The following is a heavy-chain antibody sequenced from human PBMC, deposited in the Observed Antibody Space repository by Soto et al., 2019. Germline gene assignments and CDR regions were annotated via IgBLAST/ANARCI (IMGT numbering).Heavy chain of an antibody. J-gene: IGHJ4*02. CDR1: GDSVSSNNAA. V-gene: IGHV6-1*01. D-gene: IGHD4-17*01. CDR3: ARQNDYGYIDY. CDR2: TYYRSKWYN. Sequence: QVQLQQSGPGLVKPSQTLSLTCAISGDSVSSNNAAWTWIRQSPSRGLECLGRTYYRSKWYNDYAVSVKSRININADTSKNQFSLQLNSVTAEDTALYYCARQNDYGYIDYWGQGTLVTVSS.